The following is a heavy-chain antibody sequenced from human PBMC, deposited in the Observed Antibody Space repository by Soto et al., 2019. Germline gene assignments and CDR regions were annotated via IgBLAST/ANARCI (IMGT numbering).Heavy chain of an antibody. Sequence: QVQLVQSGAEVKKPGASVKVSCKASGYTFTSYGITWVRQAPGQGLEWLGWINGYNGNTNYAQKLQGRVTMTTDTSTSTAYMEVRTLRSDDTAVYYCARMGVVPDYFYGMDVWGQGTTVTVSS. J-gene: IGHJ6*02. D-gene: IGHD3-16*01. CDR2: INGYNGNT. CDR3: ARMGVVPDYFYGMDV. CDR1: GYTFTSYG. V-gene: IGHV1-18*01.